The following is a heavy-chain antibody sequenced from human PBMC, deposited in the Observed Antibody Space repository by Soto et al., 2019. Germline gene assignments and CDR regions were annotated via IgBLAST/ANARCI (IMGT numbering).Heavy chain of an antibody. V-gene: IGHV1-69*01. Sequence: QVQLVQSGAEVKKPGSSVKVSCKASGGTFSSYAISWVRQAPGQGLEWMGGIIPIFGTANYAQKFQGRVTITADESTSTADMELSSLRSEDTAVYYCARDLVVVVPAAIRDDAFDIWGQGTMVTVSS. CDR2: IIPIFGTA. CDR3: ARDLVVVVPAAIRDDAFDI. J-gene: IGHJ3*02. CDR1: GGTFSSYA. D-gene: IGHD2-2*02.